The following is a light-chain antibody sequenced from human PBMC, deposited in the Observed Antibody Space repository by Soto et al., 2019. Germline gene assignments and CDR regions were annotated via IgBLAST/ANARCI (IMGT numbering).Light chain of an antibody. V-gene: IGKV1-5*03. CDR1: QSFSSW. CDR2: KAS. Sequence: DIQMTQSPSTLSASVGDRVTITCRASQSFSSWLAWYQQKPGKAPKLLIYKASSLESGVPSRFSGGGSGTEFTLTIRSLQPDDFATYYCQQYNSYPSTFGQGTKVEI. J-gene: IGKJ1*01. CDR3: QQYNSYPST.